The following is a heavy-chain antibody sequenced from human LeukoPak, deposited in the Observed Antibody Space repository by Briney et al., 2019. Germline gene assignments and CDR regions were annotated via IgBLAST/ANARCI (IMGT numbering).Heavy chain of an antibody. J-gene: IGHJ3*02. CDR3: ARVYYDFWSGYEYDAFDI. D-gene: IGHD3-3*01. Sequence: ASVKVSCRASGYTFTSYGISWVRQAPGQGLEWMGWISAYNGNTNYAQKLQGRVTMTTDTSTSTAYMELRSLRSDDTAVYYCARVYYDFWSGYEYDAFDIWGQGTMVTVSS. V-gene: IGHV1-18*01. CDR1: GYTFTSYG. CDR2: ISAYNGNT.